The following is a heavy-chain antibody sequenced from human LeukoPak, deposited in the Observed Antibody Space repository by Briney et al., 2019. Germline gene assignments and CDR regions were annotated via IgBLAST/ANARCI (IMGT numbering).Heavy chain of an antibody. CDR1: GYSISSGYY. CDR3: ARTGVLRYFDWLPSTYYFDY. CDR2: IYHSGST. Sequence: SETLSLTCTVSGYSISSGYYWGWIRQPPGKGLEWIGSIYHSGSTYYNPSLKSRVTISVDTSKNQFSLKLSSVTAADTAVYYCARTGVLRYFDWLPSTYYFDYWGQGTLVTVSS. V-gene: IGHV4-38-2*02. D-gene: IGHD3-9*01. J-gene: IGHJ4*02.